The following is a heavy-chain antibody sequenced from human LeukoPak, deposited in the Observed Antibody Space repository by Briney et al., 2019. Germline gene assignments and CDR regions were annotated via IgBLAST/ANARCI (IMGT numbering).Heavy chain of an antibody. J-gene: IGHJ4*02. V-gene: IGHV3-11*01. Sequence: GGSLRLSCAASGFTFSDYYMNWIRQAPGKGLEWVSYISSSGSTIYYADSEKGRFTISRDNAKNSLYLQMNSLRAEDTAVYYCATRGYSSGWWGYYDYWGQGTLVTVSS. CDR3: ATRGYSSGWWGYYDY. CDR1: GFTFSDYY. D-gene: IGHD6-19*01. CDR2: ISSSGSTI.